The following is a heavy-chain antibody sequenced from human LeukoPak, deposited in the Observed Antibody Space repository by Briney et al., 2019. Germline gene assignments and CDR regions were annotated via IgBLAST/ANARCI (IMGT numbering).Heavy chain of an antibody. Sequence: SETLSLTCTVSGGSIRSFYWSWIRQPPGKGLEWIGEINHSGSTNYNPSLKSRVTISVDTSKSQFSLKLSSVTAADTAVYYCARLGIAAAGAQAFDIWGQGTMVTVSS. CDR3: ARLGIAAAGAQAFDI. J-gene: IGHJ3*02. V-gene: IGHV4-59*08. D-gene: IGHD6-13*01. CDR2: INHSGST. CDR1: GGSIRSFY.